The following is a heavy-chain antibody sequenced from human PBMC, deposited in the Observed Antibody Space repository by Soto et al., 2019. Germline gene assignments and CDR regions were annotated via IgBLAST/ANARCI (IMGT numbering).Heavy chain of an antibody. J-gene: IGHJ5*02. CDR1: GGTFSSYT. CDR2: IIPILGIA. V-gene: IGHV1-69*02. D-gene: IGHD6-13*01. CDR3: ARGYSSSWYNWFDP. Sequence: GASVKVSCKASGGTFSSYTISWVRQAPGQGLEWMGRIIPILGIANYAQKFQGRVTMTRDTSTSTVYMELSSLRSEDTAVYYCARGYSSSWYNWFDPWGQGTLVTVSS.